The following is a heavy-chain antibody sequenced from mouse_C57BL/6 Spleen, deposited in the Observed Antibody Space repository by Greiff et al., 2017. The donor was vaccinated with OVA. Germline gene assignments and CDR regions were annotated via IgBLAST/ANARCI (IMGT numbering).Heavy chain of an antibody. CDR2: ISSGSSTI. D-gene: IGHD3-2*02. Sequence: EVQLVESGGGLVKPGGSLKLSCAASGFTFSDYGMHWVRQAPEKGLEWVAYISSGSSTIYYADTVKGRFTISRDNAKNTLFLQMTSLRSEDTAMYYCARTTSGYRFYYAMDYWGQGTSVTVSS. J-gene: IGHJ4*01. V-gene: IGHV5-17*01. CDR3: ARTTSGYRFYYAMDY. CDR1: GFTFSDYG.